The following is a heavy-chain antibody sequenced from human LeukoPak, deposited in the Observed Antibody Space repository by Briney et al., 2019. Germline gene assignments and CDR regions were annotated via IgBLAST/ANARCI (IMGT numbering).Heavy chain of an antibody. D-gene: IGHD6-13*01. J-gene: IGHJ4*02. Sequence: SQTLSLTCSISGGSISSGDHYWTWIRQPAGKELEWIGRIHTTGRTNYNPSLKSRVYISVDTSKNQFSLELSSLTAADTAVYYCARDHSSSSEDYWGQGTLVTVSS. CDR3: ARDHSSSSEDY. CDR1: GGSISSGDHY. CDR2: IHTTGRT. V-gene: IGHV4-61*02.